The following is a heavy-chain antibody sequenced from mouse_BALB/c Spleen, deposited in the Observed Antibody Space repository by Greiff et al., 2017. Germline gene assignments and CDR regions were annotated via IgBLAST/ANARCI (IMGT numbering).Heavy chain of an antibody. CDR2: ISNGGGST. CDR1: GFTFSSYS. J-gene: IGHJ4*01. V-gene: IGHV5-12-2*01. Sequence: EVKLMESGGGLVQPGGSLKLSCAASGFTFSSYSMHWVRQTPEKGLEWVAYISNGGGSTNYPETVKGRVTISRDNSKNTLYLQMSSLTSEDTAVYYGARPAGRYYAMDYWGQGTSVTVSS. D-gene: IGHD6-2*01. CDR3: ARPAGRYYAMDY.